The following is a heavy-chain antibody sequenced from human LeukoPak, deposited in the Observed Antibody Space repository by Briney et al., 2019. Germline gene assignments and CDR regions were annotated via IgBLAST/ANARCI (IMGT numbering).Heavy chain of an antibody. CDR3: ARGKCYDFWSGYCGSSYYYYYYGMDV. J-gene: IGHJ6*02. Sequence: ASVKVSCKASGYTFTSYDINWVRQATGQGLEWMGWMNPNSGNTAYAQKFQGRVTMTRNTSISTAYMELSSLRSEDTAVYYCARGKCYDFWSGYCGSSYYYYYYGMDVWGQGTTVTVSS. CDR1: GYTFTSYD. V-gene: IGHV1-8*01. D-gene: IGHD3-3*01. CDR2: MNPNSGNT.